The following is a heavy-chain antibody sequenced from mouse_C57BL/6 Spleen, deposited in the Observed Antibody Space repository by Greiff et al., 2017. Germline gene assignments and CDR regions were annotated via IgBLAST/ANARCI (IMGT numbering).Heavy chain of an antibody. CDR3: ARTMVTTWGFDY. CDR2: INPSTGGT. V-gene: IGHV1-42*01. CDR1: GYSFTGYY. J-gene: IGHJ2*01. D-gene: IGHD2-2*01. Sequence: VQLQQSGPELVKPGASVKISCKASGYSFTGYYMNWVKQSPEKSLEWIGEINPSTGGTTYNQKFKAKATLTVDKSSSTAYMQRKSLTSEDSAVYYCARTMVTTWGFDYWGQGTTLTVSS.